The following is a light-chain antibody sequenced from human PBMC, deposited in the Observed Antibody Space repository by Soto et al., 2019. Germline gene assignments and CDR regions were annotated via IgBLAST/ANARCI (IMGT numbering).Light chain of an antibody. V-gene: IGLV1-40*01. CDR3: QSFDTRLNTVI. Sequence: QTVVTQPPSVSGAPGQRVTISCTGSSSNIGADSDVHWYQQFPGRAPKLLIYGNKNRPSGVPDRFSGSKSGTSASLDITGLQAEDEADYYCQSFDTRLNTVIFGGGTKLTVL. J-gene: IGLJ2*01. CDR2: GNK. CDR1: SSNIGADSD.